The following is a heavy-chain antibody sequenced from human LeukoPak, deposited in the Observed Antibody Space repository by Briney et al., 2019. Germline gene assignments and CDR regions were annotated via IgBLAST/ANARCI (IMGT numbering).Heavy chain of an antibody. V-gene: IGHV4-30-4*08. CDR2: IYYSGST. J-gene: IGHJ3*02. CDR1: GGCISSGDYY. CDR3: ARSGSYYRDAFDI. Sequence: SEILSLTCTVSGGCISSGDYYWSWIRQPPGKGLEWIGYIYYSGSTYYNPSLMGRVTISVDTSKNQFSLKLSSVTAADTAVYYCARSGSYYRDAFDIWGQGTMVTVSS. D-gene: IGHD1-26*01.